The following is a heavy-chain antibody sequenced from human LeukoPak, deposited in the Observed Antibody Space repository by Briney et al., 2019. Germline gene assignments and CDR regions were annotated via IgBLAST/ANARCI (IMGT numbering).Heavy chain of an antibody. V-gene: IGHV1-46*01. Sequence: ASVKVSCKASGYTFTSYYMHWVRQAPGQGLEWMGIINPSGGSTSYAQKFQGRVTMTRDTSTSTVYMELSSLRSEDTAVYYCARERAAAGIYSYYGMDVWGKGTTVTVSS. CDR2: INPSGGST. CDR3: ARERAAAGIYSYYGMDV. D-gene: IGHD6-13*01. J-gene: IGHJ6*04. CDR1: GYTFTSYY.